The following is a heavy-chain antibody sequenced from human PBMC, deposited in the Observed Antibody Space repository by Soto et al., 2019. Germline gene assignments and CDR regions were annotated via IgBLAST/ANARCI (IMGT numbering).Heavy chain of an antibody. D-gene: IGHD1-7*01. CDR1: GGSVSSSGNY. CDR2: IYYSGST. CDR3: ARGPLCITGTFYYGMDV. Sequence: SETLSLTCTVSGGSVSSSGNYWGWIRQPPGKGLEWIGSIYYSGSTNYNPSLKSRVTISVDTSKNQFSLKLSSGTAADTAVYYCARGPLCITGTFYYGMDVWGQGTTVTVSS. J-gene: IGHJ6*02. V-gene: IGHV4-39*07.